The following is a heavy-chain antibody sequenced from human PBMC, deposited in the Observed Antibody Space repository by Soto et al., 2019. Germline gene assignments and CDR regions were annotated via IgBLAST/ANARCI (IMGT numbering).Heavy chain of an antibody. CDR3: AHLFYDILTGYLRFDY. D-gene: IGHD3-9*01. V-gene: IGHV2-5*02. J-gene: IGHJ4*02. Sequence: SGATLVNPTQTLRLTCTFSGFSLTTRGEGVGWIRQPPGRALEWLALIYWDHHTRYSPSLKTRLTVTTDTSKNQVVLTMTNIDPVDTATYYCAHLFYDILTGYLRFDYWGQGTLVTVSS. CDR2: IYWDHHT. CDR1: GFSLTTRGEG.